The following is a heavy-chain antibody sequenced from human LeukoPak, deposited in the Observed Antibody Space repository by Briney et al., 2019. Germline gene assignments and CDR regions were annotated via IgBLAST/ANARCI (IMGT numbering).Heavy chain of an antibody. V-gene: IGHV4-61*01. CDR3: AREIPAVGGSPLDY. Sequence: PSETLSLTCTVSGGSVSSGSYYWSWIRQPPGKGLEWIGYIYYSGSTNYNPSLKSRVTISVDTSKNQFSLKLSSVTAVDTAVYYCAREIPAVGGSPLDYWGQGTLVTVSS. J-gene: IGHJ4*02. CDR2: IYYSGST. D-gene: IGHD6-19*01. CDR1: GGSVSSGSYY.